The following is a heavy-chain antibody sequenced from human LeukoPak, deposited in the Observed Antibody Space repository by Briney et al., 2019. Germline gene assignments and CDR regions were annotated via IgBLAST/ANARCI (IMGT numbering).Heavy chain of an antibody. D-gene: IGHD3-22*01. CDR3: ARGGSGYDY. CDR1: GGSISSGSYY. CDR2: IYTSGST. J-gene: IGHJ4*02. V-gene: IGHV4-61*02. Sequence: PSQTLSLTCTVPGGSISSGSYYWSWIRQPAGKGLEWIGRIYTSGSTNYNPSLKSRVTTSVDTSKNQFSLKLSSVTAADTAVYYCARGGSGYDYWGQGTLVTVSS.